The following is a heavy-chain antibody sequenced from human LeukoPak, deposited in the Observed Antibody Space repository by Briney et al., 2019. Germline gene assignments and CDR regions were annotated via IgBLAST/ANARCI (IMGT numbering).Heavy chain of an antibody. D-gene: IGHD6-13*01. J-gene: IGHJ4*02. V-gene: IGHV4-30-4*01. CDR3: ARSHSIAAAGTGDY. Sequence: SETLSLTCTVSGGSISSGDYYWSWIRQPPGKGLEWIGYIYYSGSTYYNPSLKSRVTISVDTSKNQFSLKLSSVTAADTAVYYCARSHSIAAAGTGDYWGQGTLVTVSS. CDR2: IYYSGST. CDR1: GGSISSGDYY.